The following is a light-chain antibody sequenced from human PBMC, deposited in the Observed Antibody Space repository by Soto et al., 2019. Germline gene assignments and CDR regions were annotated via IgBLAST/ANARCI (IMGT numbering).Light chain of an antibody. Sequence: SYELTQPPSMSVAPGQTARITCGGNNIGSKTVHWYQQKAGQAHVLVVYDDSDRPSGIPERFSGSNSGNTATLTISRVEAGDEADYYCQVWDVSTVHYVFGTGTKGTVL. J-gene: IGLJ1*01. CDR2: DDS. CDR3: QVWDVSTVHYV. CDR1: NIGSKT. V-gene: IGLV3-21*02.